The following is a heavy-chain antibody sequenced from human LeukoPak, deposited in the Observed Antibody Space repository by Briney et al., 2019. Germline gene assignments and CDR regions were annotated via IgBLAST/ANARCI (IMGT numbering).Heavy chain of an antibody. V-gene: IGHV6-1*01. CDR1: GDSVSSNSAA. D-gene: IGHD3-10*01. J-gene: IGHJ4*02. Sequence: SQTLSLTCAISGDSVSSNSAAWNWIRQSPSRGLEWLGRTYYRSKWYNDYAVSVKSRITINPDTSKNQFSLQLNSVTPEDTAVYYRARGGYYYYGSGSYDYWGQGTLVTVSS. CDR2: TYYRSKWYN. CDR3: ARGGYYYYGSGSYDY.